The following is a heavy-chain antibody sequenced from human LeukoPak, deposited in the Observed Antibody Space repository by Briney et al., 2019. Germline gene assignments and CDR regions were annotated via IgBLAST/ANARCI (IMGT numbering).Heavy chain of an antibody. CDR1: GFTFGDYA. Sequence: PGGSLRLSCTASGFTFGDYAMSWVRQAPGKGLEWVGFIRSKAYGCTTEYAGAVKGRFTISRDDSKSIAYLQMNSLKTEDTAVYYCTRGPRDRDYDFWSGYEEYYFDYWGQGTLVAVSS. V-gene: IGHV3-49*04. CDR3: TRGPRDRDYDFWSGYEEYYFDY. D-gene: IGHD3-3*01. CDR2: IRSKAYGCTT. J-gene: IGHJ4*02.